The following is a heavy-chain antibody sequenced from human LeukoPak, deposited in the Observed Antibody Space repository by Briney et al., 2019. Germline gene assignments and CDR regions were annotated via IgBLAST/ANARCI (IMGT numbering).Heavy chain of an antibody. J-gene: IGHJ4*02. CDR3: AKLTTYDFWSGYSYYFDY. CDR1: GFTFSSYT. Sequence: GGSLRLSCAASGFTFSSYTMNWVRQAPGKGLEWVPPLTRPNSYIYYVDSVKGRFTISRDNAKNTLYLQVNSLRAEDTAVYYCAKLTTYDFWSGYSYYFDYWGQGTLVTVSS. V-gene: IGHV3-21*04. D-gene: IGHD3-3*01. CDR2: LTRPNSYI.